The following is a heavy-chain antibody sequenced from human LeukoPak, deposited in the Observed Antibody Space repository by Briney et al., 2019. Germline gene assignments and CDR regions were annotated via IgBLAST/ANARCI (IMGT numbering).Heavy chain of an antibody. CDR3: ARTKYGGSLRAEYFQH. J-gene: IGHJ1*01. CDR1: GGTFSSYS. Sequence: SVKVSCKASGGTFSSYSISWVRQAPGQRLEWMGNIIPMFHKTNYAQILQGRVTITTDESTTTAYMELSSLRPEDTAVYYCARTKYGGSLRAEYFQHWGQGTLVTVSS. V-gene: IGHV1-69*05. D-gene: IGHD4-23*01. CDR2: IIPMFHKT.